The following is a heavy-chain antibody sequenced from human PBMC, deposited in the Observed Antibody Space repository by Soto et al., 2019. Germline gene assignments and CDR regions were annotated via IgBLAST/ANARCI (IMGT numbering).Heavy chain of an antibody. J-gene: IGHJ4*02. V-gene: IGHV3-48*01. Sequence: GESLKISCAASGFTFSSYSMNWVRQAPGKGLEWVSYISSSSSTIYYADSVKGRFTISRDNAKNSLYLQMNSLRAEDTAVYYCARDSRGWPFDYWGQGTLVTVSS. CDR2: ISSSSSTI. CDR3: ARDSRGWPFDY. D-gene: IGHD6-25*01. CDR1: GFTFSSYS.